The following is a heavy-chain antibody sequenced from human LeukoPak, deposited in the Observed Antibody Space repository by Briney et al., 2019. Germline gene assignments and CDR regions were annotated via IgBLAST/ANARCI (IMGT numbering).Heavy chain of an antibody. CDR3: ASYDFWSGSY. J-gene: IGHJ4*02. CDR1: GGSINTYY. Sequence: KPSETLSLTCTVSGGSINTYYWSWIRQPAGKGLEWIGRIYTSGSTNYNPSLKSRVTMSVDTSKNQFSLKLSSVTAADTAVYYCASYDFWSGSYWGQGTLVTVSS. V-gene: IGHV4-4*07. D-gene: IGHD3-3*01. CDR2: IYTSGST.